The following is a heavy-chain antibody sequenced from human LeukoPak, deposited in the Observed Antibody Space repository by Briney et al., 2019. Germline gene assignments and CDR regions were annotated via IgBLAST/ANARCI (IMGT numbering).Heavy chain of an antibody. J-gene: IGHJ5*02. Sequence: PSETLSLTCSVPGGSVSSGGYYWSWIRQPPGKGLEWIVYIYYNGNTNYNPSLKSRVTISVDTSKNQFSLKLSSVTAADTAVYYCAREPLRAESRWFDPWGQGILVTVSS. V-gene: IGHV4-61*08. CDR3: AREPLRAESRWFDP. D-gene: IGHD1-26*01. CDR2: IYYNGNT. CDR1: GGSVSSGGYY.